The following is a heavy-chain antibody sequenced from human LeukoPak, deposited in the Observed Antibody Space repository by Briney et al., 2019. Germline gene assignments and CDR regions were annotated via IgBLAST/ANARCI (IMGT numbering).Heavy chain of an antibody. CDR1: GGSISSSSYY. Sequence: PSETLSLTCTVSGGSISSSSYYWGWIRQPPGKGLEWIGSIYYSGSTNYNPSLKSRVTISVDTSKNQFSLKLSSVTAANTAVYYCAIVRDSSGYYYFDYWGQGTLVTVSS. D-gene: IGHD3-22*01. CDR3: AIVRDSSGYYYFDY. CDR2: IYYSGST. V-gene: IGHV4-39*07. J-gene: IGHJ4*02.